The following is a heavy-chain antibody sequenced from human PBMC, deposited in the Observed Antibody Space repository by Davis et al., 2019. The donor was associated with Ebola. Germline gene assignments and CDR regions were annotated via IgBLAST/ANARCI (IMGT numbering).Heavy chain of an antibody. D-gene: IGHD4-17*01. V-gene: IGHV5-51*01. CDR1: GYSFTSYW. Sequence: GESLKISCKGSGYSFTSYWIAWVRQMPGKGLEWMGIIYPGDSDTRYSPSFRGQVTISADKSFSTAYLQWSGLKASDTAMYYCARHLSYGDYFDYWGQGTLVSVSS. CDR3: ARHLSYGDYFDY. CDR2: IYPGDSDT. J-gene: IGHJ4*02.